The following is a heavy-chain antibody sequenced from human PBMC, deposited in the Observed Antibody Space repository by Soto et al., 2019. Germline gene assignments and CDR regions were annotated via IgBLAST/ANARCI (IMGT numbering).Heavy chain of an antibody. V-gene: IGHV4-31*03. J-gene: IGHJ4*02. Sequence: QVRLQESGPGLVKPSQTLSLTCSVSGASISSGGYYWSWIRQHPVKGLEWIGYIYDSQSTNYNPSLKSRVTISLDTSQNQVSLKVRSVTAADTALYFCATERITTSAQDGFDSWGQGTLVTVS. D-gene: IGHD2-15*01. CDR2: IYDSQST. CDR1: GASISSGGYY. CDR3: ATERITTSAQDGFDS.